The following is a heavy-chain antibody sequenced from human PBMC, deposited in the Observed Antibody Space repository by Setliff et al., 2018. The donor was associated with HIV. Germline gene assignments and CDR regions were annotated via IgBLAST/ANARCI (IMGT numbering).Heavy chain of an antibody. CDR3: AAPLRYDSSGYYEEAFDI. CDR1: GFTFTSSA. Sequence: SVKVSCKASGFTFTSSAVQWVRQARGQRLEWIGWIIVGSGNTNYAQKFQERVTITRDMSTSTAYMELSSLRSEDTAVYYCAAPLRYDSSGYYEEAFDIWGQGTMVTVS. D-gene: IGHD3-22*01. V-gene: IGHV1-58*01. J-gene: IGHJ3*02. CDR2: IIVGSGNT.